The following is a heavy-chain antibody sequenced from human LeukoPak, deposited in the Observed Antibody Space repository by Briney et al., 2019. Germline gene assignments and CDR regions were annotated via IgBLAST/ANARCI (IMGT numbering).Heavy chain of an antibody. CDR1: GSSVSTFY. D-gene: IGHD6-13*01. Sequence: SETLSLTCIVSGSSVSTFYWSWLRQSPGTGLEWIGFVHDTGSTAYNPSLTSRVTISLDTSKNHLSLMLTSVTAADTAVYYCARSWAAGTGWFDPWGQGTLVTVS. CDR3: ARSWAAGTGWFDP. V-gene: IGHV4-59*02. CDR2: VHDTGST. J-gene: IGHJ5*02.